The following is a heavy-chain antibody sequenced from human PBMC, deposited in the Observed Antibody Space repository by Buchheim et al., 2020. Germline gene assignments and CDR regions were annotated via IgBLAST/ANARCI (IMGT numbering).Heavy chain of an antibody. V-gene: IGHV3-21*01. CDR1: EFLFSSYS. CDR3: ARGGFGGGDSYVGLDY. D-gene: IGHD5-18*01. J-gene: IGHJ4*02. CDR2: ITSTGSNK. Sequence: EVQLVESGGGLVKPGGSLRLSCAVSEFLFSSYSMNWVRQAPGKGLEWVSSITSTGSNKYYADSVKGRFTISRDNAKNSLSLQMNSLRAEDTAIYYCARGGFGGGDSYVGLDYWGQGTL.